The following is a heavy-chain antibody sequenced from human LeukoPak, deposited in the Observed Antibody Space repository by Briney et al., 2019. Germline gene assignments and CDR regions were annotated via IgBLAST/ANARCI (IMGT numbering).Heavy chain of an antibody. CDR1: GFTFSSYA. CDR2: ISGSGGST. V-gene: IGHV3-23*01. D-gene: IGHD6-13*01. Sequence: PGGSLRLSCAASGFTFSSYAMSWVRQAPGKGLEWVSAISGSGGSTYYADSVKDRFTISRDNSKNTLYLQMNSLRAEDTAVYYCAKDPVSSSWYLDYWGQGTLVTVSS. CDR3: AKDPVSSSWYLDY. J-gene: IGHJ4*02.